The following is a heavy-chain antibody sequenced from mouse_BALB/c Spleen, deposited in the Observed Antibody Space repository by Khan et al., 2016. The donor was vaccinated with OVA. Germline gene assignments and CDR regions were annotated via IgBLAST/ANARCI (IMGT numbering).Heavy chain of an antibody. CDR3: ARVYGGYFDY. CDR1: GYSITSDYA. V-gene: IGHV3-2*02. D-gene: IGHD2-10*02. CDR2: ISYSGNT. J-gene: IGHJ2*01. Sequence: EVQLVESGPGLVKPSQSLSLTCTVTGYSITSDYAWNWIRQFPGNKLEWMGHISYSGNTKYNPSLKSRISVTRDTSKNQIFLQLNSVTAEDTATYYCARVYGGYFDYWGQGTTLTVSS.